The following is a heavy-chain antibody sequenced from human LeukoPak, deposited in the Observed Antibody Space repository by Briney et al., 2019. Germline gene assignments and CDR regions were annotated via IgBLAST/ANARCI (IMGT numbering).Heavy chain of an antibody. V-gene: IGHV4-59*01. D-gene: IGHD6-19*01. CDR3: ARDGDSSGWYYFDY. J-gene: IGHJ4*02. CDR1: GGSISTSY. Sequence: SETLSLTCTVSGGSISTSYWSWIRQPPGKGLEWIGYIYYSGSTNYNPSLKSRVTISVDTSKNQFSLKLSSVTAADTAVYYCARDGDSSGWYYFDYWGQGTLVTVSS. CDR2: IYYSGST.